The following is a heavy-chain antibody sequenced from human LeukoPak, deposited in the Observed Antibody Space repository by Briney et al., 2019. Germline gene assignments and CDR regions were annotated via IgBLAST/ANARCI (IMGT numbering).Heavy chain of an antibody. CDR3: ARGLGSTVIVGGDAFDL. CDR1: GYIFSDYY. J-gene: IGHJ3*01. V-gene: IGHV1-2*02. D-gene: IGHD2/OR15-2a*01. CDR2: MNPNSGGT. Sequence: ASVKVSCKASGYIFSDYYLHWVRQAPGQGLEWMGWMNPNSGGTNYAQEFQGRITMTGDTSTAYVELSRLRSDDTAVYYCARGLGSTVIVGGDAFDLWGQGTMVTVYS.